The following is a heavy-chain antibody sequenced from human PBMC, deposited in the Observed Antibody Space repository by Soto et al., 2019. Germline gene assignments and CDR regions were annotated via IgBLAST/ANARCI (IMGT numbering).Heavy chain of an antibody. D-gene: IGHD4-17*01. Sequence: QVQLQESGPGLVKPSQTLSLTCTVSGGSISSGGYYWSWIRQHPGKGLEWIGYIYYSGSTYYNPSLKSRVTISVDTSKNQFSLKLSSVTAADTAVYYCARSGLMTTVTTDAFDIWGQGTMVTVSS. CDR3: ARSGLMTTVTTDAFDI. V-gene: IGHV4-31*03. CDR2: IYYSGST. J-gene: IGHJ3*02. CDR1: GGSISSGGYY.